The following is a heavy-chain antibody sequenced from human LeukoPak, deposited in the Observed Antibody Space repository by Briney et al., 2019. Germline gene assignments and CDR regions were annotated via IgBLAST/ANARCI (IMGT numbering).Heavy chain of an antibody. CDR1: GGSFSGYY. J-gene: IGHJ5*02. D-gene: IGHD2-2*01. V-gene: IGHV4-34*01. Sequence: SETLSLTCAVYGGSFSGYYWSWIRQPPGKGLEWIGEINHSGSTNYNPSLKSRVTISVDTSKNQFSLKLSSVTAADTAVYYCARPQLPRGDPWFDPWGQGTLVTVSS. CDR3: ARPQLPRGDPWFDP. CDR2: INHSGST.